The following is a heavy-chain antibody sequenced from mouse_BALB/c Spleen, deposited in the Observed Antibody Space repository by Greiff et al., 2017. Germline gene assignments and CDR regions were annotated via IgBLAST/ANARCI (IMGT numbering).Heavy chain of an antibody. CDR2: ISSGSSYN. CDR1: GFTFSSYG. J-gene: IGHJ4*01. V-gene: IGHV5-6*02. CDR3: ARRGDGGSYAMDY. Sequence: EVKLMESGGDLVKPGGSLKLSCAASGFTFSSYGMSWVRQTPDKRLEWVATISSGSSYNYYPDSVKGRFTITRDNAKNNLYLQMSSLKSEDTAMYYCARRGDGGSYAMDYWGQGTSVTVSS.